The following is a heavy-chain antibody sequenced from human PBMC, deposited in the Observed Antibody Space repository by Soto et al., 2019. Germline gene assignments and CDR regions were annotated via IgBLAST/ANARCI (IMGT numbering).Heavy chain of an antibody. CDR3: GKVLVGATGHTDADS. Sequence: SETLSLTCTVSGGSIYRSGYYWGWIRQPPGRGLEWIGNIDYNGVTYSNPSLKSRVTISRGTSKNQFSLKLTSVTAADTALYYCGKVLVGATGHTDADSWGPGTLVTVSS. D-gene: IGHD2-15*01. J-gene: IGHJ4*02. CDR1: GGSIYRSGYY. V-gene: IGHV4-39*01. CDR2: IDYNGVT.